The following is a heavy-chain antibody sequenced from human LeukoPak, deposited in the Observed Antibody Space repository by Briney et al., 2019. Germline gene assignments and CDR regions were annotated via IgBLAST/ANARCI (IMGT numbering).Heavy chain of an antibody. CDR1: DGSFTDYN. Sequence: SETLSLTCAVYDGSFTDYNWSWIRQSPGKGLQWIGEIHHSGGTNYSPSLQSRVTLSVDTSKSQMSLKLSSVTAADTAVYYCVRNGYYSSGYHFSSDSRGRGTLVTVSS. CDR2: IHHSGGT. J-gene: IGHJ4*02. CDR3: VRNGYYSSGYHFSSDS. V-gene: IGHV4-34*01. D-gene: IGHD3-22*01.